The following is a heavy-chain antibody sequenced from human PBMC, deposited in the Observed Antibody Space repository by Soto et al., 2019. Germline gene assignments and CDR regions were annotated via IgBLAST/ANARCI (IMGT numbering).Heavy chain of an antibody. Sequence: EVQLVESGGGLVPPGGSLRLSCSASGCSSSGYALNWVRQAPGKGPEWVSYISSSSSAIDYAGSVKGRFSISRDNGKNSLYLQMNSLRAEDTAVYYCARVLSRGSNFYYYMDVCGKGTTVTVSS. D-gene: IGHD3-22*01. V-gene: IGHV3-48*01. J-gene: IGHJ6*03. CDR2: ISSSSSAI. CDR3: ARVLSRGSNFYYYMDV. CDR1: GCSSSGYA.